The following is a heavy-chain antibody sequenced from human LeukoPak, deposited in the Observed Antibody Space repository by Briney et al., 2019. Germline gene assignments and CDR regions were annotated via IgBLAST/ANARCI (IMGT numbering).Heavy chain of an antibody. CDR2: ISTESSSE. D-gene: IGHD7-27*01. Sequence: GGSLRLSCAASGFIFKNYGFHWVRQAPGKGLEWVAFISTESSSEHYTDPVKGRFTISRDNSKDTLYLQMGSLRVEDTALYYCARDGETNWGTWIYWGQGTPVTVSS. CDR1: GFIFKNYG. J-gene: IGHJ4*02. CDR3: ARDGETNWGTWIY. V-gene: IGHV3-30*12.